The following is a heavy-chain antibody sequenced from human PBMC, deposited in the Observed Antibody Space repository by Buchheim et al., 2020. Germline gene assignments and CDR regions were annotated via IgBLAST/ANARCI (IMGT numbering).Heavy chain of an antibody. V-gene: IGHV4-34*01. CDR3: ARGRRGAVAVDY. Sequence: QVQLQQWGAGLLKPSETLSLTCAVYGGSFSGYYWSWIRQPPRKGLEWIGEINHSGSTNYNPSLKSRVTISVDTSKNQFSLKLSSVTAADTAVYYCARGRRGAVAVDYWGQGTL. CDR1: GGSFSGYY. D-gene: IGHD6-19*01. J-gene: IGHJ4*02. CDR2: INHSGST.